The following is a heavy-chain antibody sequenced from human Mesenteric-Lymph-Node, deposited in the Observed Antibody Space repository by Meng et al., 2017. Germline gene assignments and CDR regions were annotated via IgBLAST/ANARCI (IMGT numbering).Heavy chain of an antibody. CDR2: IYHSGST. Sequence: HVQVHESCPGLVKPSGTLALTCAVSGGYLSSRNWWSWVRQPPGKGLEWIGEIYHSGSTNYNPSLKSRVTISVDESKNQFSLRLSSVTAADTAVYYCARVGAYCGGDCYHPRWGQGTLVTVSS. D-gene: IGHD2-21*02. V-gene: IGHV4-4*02. CDR3: ARVGAYCGGDCYHPR. J-gene: IGHJ1*01. CDR1: GGYLSSRNW.